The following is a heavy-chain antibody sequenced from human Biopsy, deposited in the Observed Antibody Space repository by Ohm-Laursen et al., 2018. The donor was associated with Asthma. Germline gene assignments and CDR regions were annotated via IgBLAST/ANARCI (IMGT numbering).Heavy chain of an antibody. D-gene: IGHD2-21*02. CDR2: VYYSGST. CDR1: GGSINNFY. V-gene: IGHV4-59*01. J-gene: IGHJ4*02. Sequence: SETLSLTCTVSGGSINNFYWSWIRQPPGKGLESIGHVYYSGSTNYNPSLKSRVTISIDPSKNQFSLKLTSVTAADTAVYYCARGVDRVTGLLDHFDSWGQVTLVTVSS. CDR3: ARGVDRVTGLLDHFDS.